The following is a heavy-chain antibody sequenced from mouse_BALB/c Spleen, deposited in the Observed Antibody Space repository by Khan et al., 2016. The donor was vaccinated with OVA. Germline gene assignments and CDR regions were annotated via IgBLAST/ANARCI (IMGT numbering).Heavy chain of an antibody. D-gene: IGHD2-1*01. V-gene: IGHV5-9-3*01. J-gene: IGHJ3*01. CDR2: ISSDGDYT. Sequence: VKLVESGGGLVKPGGSLKLSCAVSGFTFSTYAMSWVRQPPEKRLEWVATISSDGDYTYYPDNVTGRFTISRANAKHPLYLQMSSLRSEDTAMYYCARSPYGNFAYWGQGTLVTVSA. CDR3: ARSPYGNFAY. CDR1: GFTFSTYA.